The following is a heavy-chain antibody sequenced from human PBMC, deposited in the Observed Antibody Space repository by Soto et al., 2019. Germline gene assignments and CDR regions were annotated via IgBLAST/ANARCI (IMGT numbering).Heavy chain of an antibody. J-gene: IGHJ3*02. CDR3: ARAGTRRDGYNYPRYRDAFDI. CDR1: GGSFSGYY. CDR2: INHSVSN. D-gene: IGHD5-12*01. Sequence: QVQLQQWGAGLLKPSETLSLTCAVYGGSFSGYYWSWIRQPPGKGLEWNGEINHSVSNNYNPSLKGRVTISLDTSMNQYSLKLRSVKAADPAVYYCARAGTRRDGYNYPRYRDAFDIWGQGTMVTVSS. V-gene: IGHV4-34*01.